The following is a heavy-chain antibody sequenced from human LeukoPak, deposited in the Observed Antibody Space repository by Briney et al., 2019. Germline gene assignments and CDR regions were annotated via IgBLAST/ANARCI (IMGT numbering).Heavy chain of an antibody. CDR1: GGSISSGSYY. V-gene: IGHV4-61*02. Sequence: SETLSLTCTVSGGSISSGSYYWSWIRQPAGKGLEWIGRIYTSGSTNYNPSLKSRVTISVDTSKNQFSLKLSSVTAADTAVYYCARAWAGEGFDPWGQGTLVTVSS. J-gene: IGHJ5*02. D-gene: IGHD7-27*01. CDR3: ARAWAGEGFDP. CDR2: IYTSGST.